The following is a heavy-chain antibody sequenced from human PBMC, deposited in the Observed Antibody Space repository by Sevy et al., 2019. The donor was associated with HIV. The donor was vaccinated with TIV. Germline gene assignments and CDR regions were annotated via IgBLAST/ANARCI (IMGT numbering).Heavy chain of an antibody. Sequence: EGSLRLSCTASGFTFSSHAMYWVRQAPGKELEWVAVIAIDGNNKDYADSVKGRFTISRDNSKNTLYLQMNSLRSEDTAVYYCASHYYASTGYYYPLDYWGQGTLVTVSS. V-gene: IGHV3-30*04. J-gene: IGHJ4*02. CDR3: ASHYYASTGYYYPLDY. CDR2: IAIDGNNK. CDR1: GFTFSSHA. D-gene: IGHD3-22*01.